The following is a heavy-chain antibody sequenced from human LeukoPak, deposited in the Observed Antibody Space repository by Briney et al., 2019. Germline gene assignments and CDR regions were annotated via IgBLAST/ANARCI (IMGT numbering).Heavy chain of an antibody. CDR1: GFTFSDYY. Sequence: GGSLRLSCAASGFTFSDYYMSWIRQAPGKGLEWVSYISSSGCTIYYADSVKGRFTISRDNAKNSLYLQMNSLRAEDTAVYYCARGYCTNGVCYTLDYWGQGTLVTVSS. J-gene: IGHJ4*02. D-gene: IGHD2-8*01. V-gene: IGHV3-11*01. CDR3: ARGYCTNGVCYTLDY. CDR2: ISSSGCTI.